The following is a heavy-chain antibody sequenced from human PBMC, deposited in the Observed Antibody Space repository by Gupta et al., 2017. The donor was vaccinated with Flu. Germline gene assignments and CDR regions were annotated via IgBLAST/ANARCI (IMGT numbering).Heavy chain of an antibody. CDR2: ISGSGGST. CDR3: AKVPIFGVVGSYYFDY. Sequence: EVQLLASGGGLVQPGGSLRLSCAASGFTFSSYAMSWVRQAPGKGLEWVSAISGSGGSTYYADSVKGRFTIYRDNSKNTLYLQMNSLRAEDTAVYYCAKVPIFGVVGSYYFDYWGQGTLVTVSS. V-gene: IGHV3-23*01. J-gene: IGHJ4*02. CDR1: GFTFSSYA. D-gene: IGHD3-3*01.